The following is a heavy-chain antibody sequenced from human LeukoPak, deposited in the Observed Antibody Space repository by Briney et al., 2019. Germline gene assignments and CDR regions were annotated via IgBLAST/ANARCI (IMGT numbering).Heavy chain of an antibody. D-gene: IGHD6-19*01. CDR2: IKEDGSQI. CDR3: AGSSGWLFDY. V-gene: IGHV3-7*01. J-gene: IGHJ4*02. Sequence: GGSLRLSCAGTGFTFNNYWMNWVRQAPGKGLEWVANIKEDGSQIYYVDSVKGRFTISRDNAKNSVYLQMNSLRAEDTAVYYCAGSSGWLFDYWGQGTLVTVSS. CDR1: GFTFNNYW.